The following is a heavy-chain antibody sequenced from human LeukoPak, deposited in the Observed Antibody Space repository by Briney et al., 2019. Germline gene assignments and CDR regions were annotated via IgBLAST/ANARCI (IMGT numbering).Heavy chain of an antibody. CDR1: GGTFSSYA. CDR2: IIPIFGTA. J-gene: IGHJ4*02. Sequence: GASVKVSCKASGGTFSSYAISWVRQAPGQGLEWMGGIIPIFGTANYAQKFQGRVTITADKSTSTAYMELSSLRSEDTAVYYCVAAGTDYFDYWGQGTLVTVSS. CDR3: VAAGTDYFDY. V-gene: IGHV1-69*06. D-gene: IGHD6-13*01.